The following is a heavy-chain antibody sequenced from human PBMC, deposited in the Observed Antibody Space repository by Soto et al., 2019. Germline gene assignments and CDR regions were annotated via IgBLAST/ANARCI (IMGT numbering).Heavy chain of an antibody. CDR3: VKDRELVVVIPAYYFDY. CDR2: ISSNGGST. CDR1: GFTFSSYA. D-gene: IGHD2-21*01. V-gene: IGHV3-64D*06. J-gene: IGHJ4*02. Sequence: GGSLRLSCSASGFTFSSYAMHWVRQAPGKGLEYVSAISSNGGSTYYADSVKGRFTISRDNSKNTLYLQMSSLRAEDTAVYYCVKDRELVVVIPAYYFDYWGQGTLVTVSS.